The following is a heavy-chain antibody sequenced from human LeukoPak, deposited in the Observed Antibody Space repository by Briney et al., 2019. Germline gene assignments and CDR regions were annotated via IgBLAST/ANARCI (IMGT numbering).Heavy chain of an antibody. V-gene: IGHV1-69*04. CDR2: IIPILGIA. CDR1: GYTFTSYY. J-gene: IGHJ4*02. D-gene: IGHD3-10*01. Sequence: ASVKVSCKASGYTFTSYYMHWVRQAPGQGLEWMGRIIPILGIANYAQKFQGRVTITADKSTCTAYMELSSLRSEDTAVYYCARGFERGKYGSGSYAFDYWGQGTLVTVSS. CDR3: ARGFERGKYGSGSYAFDY.